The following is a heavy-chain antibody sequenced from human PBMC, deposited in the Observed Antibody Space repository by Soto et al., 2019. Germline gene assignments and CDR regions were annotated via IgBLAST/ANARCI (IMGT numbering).Heavy chain of an antibody. CDR2: ISAYNGNT. D-gene: IGHD3-10*01. Sequence: QVQLVQSGAEVKKPGASVKVSCKASGYTFTSYGISWVRQAPGQGLEWMGWISAYNGNTNYAQKLQGRVTMTTDTSRSPAYMELRSLRSDDTAVYYCARTPKRGLLWFGELLGYWGQGTLVTVSS. J-gene: IGHJ4*02. V-gene: IGHV1-18*01. CDR1: GYTFTSYG. CDR3: ARTPKRGLLWFGELLGY.